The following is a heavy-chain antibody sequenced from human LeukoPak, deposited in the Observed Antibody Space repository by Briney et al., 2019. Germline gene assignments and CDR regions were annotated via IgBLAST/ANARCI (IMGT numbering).Heavy chain of an antibody. CDR1: GYTFINYF. CDR3: ARGDMDSVDP. Sequence: ASVKVSCKASGYTFINYFIHWVRQAPGQGLEWTGIINPSGGSTTYAQDFQGRLTMARDTSTSTVYMELSSLRSEDTAVYYCARGDMDSVDPWGQGTLVTVSS. V-gene: IGHV1-46*01. CDR2: INPSGGST. J-gene: IGHJ5*02. D-gene: IGHD3/OR15-3a*01.